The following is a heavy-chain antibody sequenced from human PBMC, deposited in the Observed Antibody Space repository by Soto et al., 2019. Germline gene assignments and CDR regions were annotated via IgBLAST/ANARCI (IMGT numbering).Heavy chain of an antibody. CDR1: GYTFTSYG. J-gene: IGHJ6*02. CDR2: ISAYNGNT. Sequence: ASVKVSCKXSGYTFTSYGISWVRQAPGQGLEWMGWISAYNGNTNYAQKLQGRDTMTTDTSTTTAYMELRSLRSDDTAVYYCTRDYYDGSVQRGYGMNVWGQGTTVTVSS. D-gene: IGHD3-22*01. CDR3: TRDYYDGSVQRGYGMNV. V-gene: IGHV1-18*04.